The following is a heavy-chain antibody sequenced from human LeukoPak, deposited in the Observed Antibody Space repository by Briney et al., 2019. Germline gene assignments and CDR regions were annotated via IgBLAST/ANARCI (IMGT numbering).Heavy chain of an antibody. Sequence: ASVKVSCKVPGYTLSEVSMHWVRQAPGQGLEWMGWINPNSGGTNYAQKFQGRVTMTRDTSISTAYMELSRLRSDDTAVYYCARDLGTAARRRITFDYWGQGTLVTVSS. D-gene: IGHD6-6*01. J-gene: IGHJ4*02. CDR3: ARDLGTAARRRITFDY. V-gene: IGHV1-2*02. CDR2: INPNSGGT. CDR1: GYTLSEVS.